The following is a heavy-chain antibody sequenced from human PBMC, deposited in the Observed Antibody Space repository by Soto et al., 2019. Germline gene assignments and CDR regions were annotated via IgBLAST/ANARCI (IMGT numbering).Heavy chain of an antibody. CDR2: ISYDGSNK. CDR3: AKGSVDIVVVVAATWGMYNWNDAFDY. CDR1: GFTFSSYG. Sequence: GGSLRLSCAASGFTFSSYGMHWVRQAPGKGLEWVAVISYDGSNKYYADSVKGRFTISRDNSKNTLYLQMNSLRAEDTAVYYCAKGSVDIVVVVAATWGMYNWNDAFDYWGQGTLVTAPQ. J-gene: IGHJ4*02. D-gene: IGHD2-15*01. V-gene: IGHV3-30*18.